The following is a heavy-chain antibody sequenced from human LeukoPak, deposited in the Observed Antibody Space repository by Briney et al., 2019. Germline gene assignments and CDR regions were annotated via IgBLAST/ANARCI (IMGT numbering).Heavy chain of an antibody. CDR1: GFTFSSYA. D-gene: IGHD2-2*01. CDR2: ISGSGGST. J-gene: IGHJ4*02. V-gene: IGHV3-23*01. Sequence: GGSLRLSCAASGFTFSSYAMSWVRQAPGKGLEWGSDISGSGGSTYYADSVKGRFTISRDNSTNTLYLQMNSPRAEGTAVYYCAKASLSGVVPAAISYWGQGTLVTVSS. CDR3: AKASLSGVVPAAISY.